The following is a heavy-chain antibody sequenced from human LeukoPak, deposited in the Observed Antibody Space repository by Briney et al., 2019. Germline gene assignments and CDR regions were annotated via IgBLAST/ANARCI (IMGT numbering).Heavy chain of an antibody. CDR1: GGSISSGGYS. Sequence: SQTLSLTCAVSGGSISSGGYSWSWIRQPPGKGLEWIGYIYHSGSTYYNPSLKSRVTISVDRSKNQFSLKLSSVTAADTAVYYCARGGRYCSSTSCPRLRKYYFDYWGQGTLVTVSS. V-gene: IGHV4-30-2*01. J-gene: IGHJ4*02. CDR2: IYHSGST. CDR3: ARGGRYCSSTSCPRLRKYYFDY. D-gene: IGHD2-2*01.